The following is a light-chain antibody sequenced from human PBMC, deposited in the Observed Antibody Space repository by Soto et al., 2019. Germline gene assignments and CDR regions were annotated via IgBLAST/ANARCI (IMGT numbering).Light chain of an antibody. Sequence: SYELTQPPSVSVAPGKTARITCGGNNIGSKSVHWYQQKPGQAPVLVIYYDSDRPSGIPERFSGSNSGNTATLTISRVEAGDEADYYCSSYTTDSTYVFGTGTKLTVL. CDR2: YDS. CDR1: NIGSKS. V-gene: IGLV3-21*01. J-gene: IGLJ1*01. CDR3: SSYTTDSTYV.